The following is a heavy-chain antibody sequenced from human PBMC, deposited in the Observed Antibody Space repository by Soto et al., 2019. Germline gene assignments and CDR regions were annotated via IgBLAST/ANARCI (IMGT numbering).Heavy chain of an antibody. D-gene: IGHD2-8*02. CDR2: INHSGST. CDR3: ARDKITGLFDY. Sequence: SETLSLTCAVYGGSFSGYCWTWIRQPPGTGLEWIGEINHSGSTNYNPSLKSRVTISVDTSKNQFSPKLTSVTAADTAVYYCARDKITGLFDYWGQGTLVTVSS. V-gene: IGHV4-34*01. J-gene: IGHJ4*02. CDR1: GGSFSGYC.